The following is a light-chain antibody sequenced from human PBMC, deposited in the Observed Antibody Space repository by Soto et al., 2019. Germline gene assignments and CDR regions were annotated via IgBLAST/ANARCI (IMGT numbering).Light chain of an antibody. Sequence: EIVLTQSPGTLSLSPGERATLSCRASQSVSSNYLGWYQQKLGQAPRLLIDGASSRATGIPDRFSGSGSGTDFALIISRLEPEDFAVYFCQQYGTSPWTVGQGTKVETK. CDR1: QSVSSNY. CDR2: GAS. CDR3: QQYGTSPWT. V-gene: IGKV3-20*01. J-gene: IGKJ1*01.